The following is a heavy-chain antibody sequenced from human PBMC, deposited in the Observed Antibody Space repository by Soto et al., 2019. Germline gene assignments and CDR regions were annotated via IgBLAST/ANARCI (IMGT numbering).Heavy chain of an antibody. CDR2: ISAYNGNT. Sequence: ASVKVSCKASGYTFTSYGISWVRQAPGQGLEWMGWISAYNGNTNYAQKLQGRVTMTTDTSTSTAYMELRSLRSDDTAVYYCARSWAVGMGVFWCGYYQHDVFDIGGKGTMVTVSS. CDR3: ARSWAVGMGVFWCGYYQHDVFDI. J-gene: IGHJ3*02. D-gene: IGHD3-3*01. V-gene: IGHV1-18*01. CDR1: GYTFTSYG.